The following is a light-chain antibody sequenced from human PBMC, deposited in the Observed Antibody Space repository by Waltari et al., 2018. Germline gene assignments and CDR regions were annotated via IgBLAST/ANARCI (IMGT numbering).Light chain of an antibody. Sequence: ETVMTQSPATLSVSPGGRATLSCRASQSLGTNFAWYQQKPGQAPRLLIYGASSRATGVPARFSGSGSGTDFTLTISSLQSEDFATYYCQQANTFPLTFGGGTKVEIK. CDR2: GAS. CDR1: QSLGTN. J-gene: IGKJ4*01. CDR3: QQANTFPLT. V-gene: IGKV3-15*01.